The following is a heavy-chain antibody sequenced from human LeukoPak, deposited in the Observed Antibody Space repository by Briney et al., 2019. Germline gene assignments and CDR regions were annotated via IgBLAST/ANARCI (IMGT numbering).Heavy chain of an antibody. CDR3: ARDQDGYNYDY. V-gene: IGHV1-2*02. J-gene: IGHJ4*02. Sequence: ASVKVSCKASEYTFTGDYVHWVRQAPGQGLEWMGWINPNSGGTNYAQKFQGRVTMTRDTSINTAYMELSRLTADDTAVDYCARDQDGYNYDYWGQGTLVTVSS. D-gene: IGHD5-24*01. CDR1: EYTFTGDY. CDR2: INPNSGGT.